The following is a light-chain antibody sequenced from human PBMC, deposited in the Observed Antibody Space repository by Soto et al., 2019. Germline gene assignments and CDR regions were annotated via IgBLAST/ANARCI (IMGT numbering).Light chain of an antibody. CDR2: AAS. V-gene: IGKV1-17*01. CDR1: QDIRSD. CDR3: QQLNSYPQT. J-gene: IGKJ1*01. Sequence: IQMTQSPSSLSASVGDSITITCRASQDIRSDLGWYQQKPGRAPKLLIYAASTLQSGVPSRFSGSGSGTDFTLTISSLQPEDFATYYCQQLNSYPQTFGQGTKVDNK.